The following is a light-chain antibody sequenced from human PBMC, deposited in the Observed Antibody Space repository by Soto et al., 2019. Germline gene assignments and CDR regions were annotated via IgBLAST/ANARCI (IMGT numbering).Light chain of an antibody. CDR2: GAS. CDR3: QQYGSSPYT. CDR1: QSVSSSY. J-gene: IGKJ2*01. Sequence: ELVFTQSPGALSLSPGERATLSCRASQSVSSSYLAWYQQKPGQAPRLLIYGASSRATGIPDRFSGSGSGTDFTLTISRLEPEDFSVYYCQQYGSSPYTFGQGTKVDIK. V-gene: IGKV3-20*01.